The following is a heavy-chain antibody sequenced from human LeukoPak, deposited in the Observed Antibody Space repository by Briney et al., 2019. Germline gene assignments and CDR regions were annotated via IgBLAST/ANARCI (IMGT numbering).Heavy chain of an antibody. CDR1: GFTFSSYA. CDR2: ISYDGSNK. V-gene: IGHV3-30-3*01. J-gene: IGHJ4*02. CDR3: ARGIQGYNWVGFDY. D-gene: IGHD5-24*01. Sequence: GGSLRLPCAASGFTFSSYAMHWVRQAPGKGLEWVAVISYDGSNKYYADSVKGRFTISRDNSKNTLYLQMNSLRAEDTAVYYCARGIQGYNWVGFDYWGQGTLVTVSS.